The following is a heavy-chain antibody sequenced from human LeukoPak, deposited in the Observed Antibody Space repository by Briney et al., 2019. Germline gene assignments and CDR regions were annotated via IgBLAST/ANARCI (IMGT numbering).Heavy chain of an antibody. CDR1: GYTFTGYY. J-gene: IGHJ4*02. CDR3: ANLAAAFDY. Sequence: SCKASGYTFTGYYMHWVRQAPGKGLEWVAVISYDGSNKYYADSVKGRFTISRDNSKNTLYLQMNSLRAEDTAVYYCANLAAAFDYWGQGTLVTVSS. D-gene: IGHD6-13*01. V-gene: IGHV3-30*18. CDR2: ISYDGSNK.